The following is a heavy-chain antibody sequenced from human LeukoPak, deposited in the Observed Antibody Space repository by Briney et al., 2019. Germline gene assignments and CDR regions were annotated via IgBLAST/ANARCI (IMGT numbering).Heavy chain of an antibody. V-gene: IGHV3-74*01. Sequence: GGSLRLSCAASGFTFSSSWMHWVRQAPGQGLVWVSRINSDGSSTVYADFVQGRFTISRDNVKNMLYLQMNSLRAEDTAVYYCARLAARQILGYYGMDVWGQGTTVTVSS. CDR1: GFTFSSSW. CDR2: INSDGSST. J-gene: IGHJ6*02. D-gene: IGHD6-6*01. CDR3: ARLAARQILGYYGMDV.